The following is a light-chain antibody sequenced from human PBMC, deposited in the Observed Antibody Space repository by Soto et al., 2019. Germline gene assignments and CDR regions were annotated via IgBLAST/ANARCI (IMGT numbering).Light chain of an antibody. CDR3: QQYHHLTRT. CDR2: SAS. V-gene: IGKV3-15*01. J-gene: IGKJ4*01. Sequence: MSQSPATLSVSPGERATLSCGASQSVSSNLVWYQQKPGQPPRILMYSASTRATGIPARFSGTGSWTEFTLTISSLQSEDVSVDYCQQYHHLTRTFGGGTKVDI. CDR1: QSVSSN.